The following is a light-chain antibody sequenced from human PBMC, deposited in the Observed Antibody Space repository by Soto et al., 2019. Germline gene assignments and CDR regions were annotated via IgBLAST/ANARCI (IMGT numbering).Light chain of an antibody. Sequence: QSALTQPASVSGSPGQSITISCTGTSSDVGGYNYVSWYQQHAGKAPKLMIYAVSNRPSGVSNRFSGSKSGNTASLTISGLQAEDEADYYCSSYTSSSTVVFGGGTKLTVL. CDR3: SSYTSSSTVV. J-gene: IGLJ2*01. CDR1: SSDVGGYNY. V-gene: IGLV2-14*01. CDR2: AVS.